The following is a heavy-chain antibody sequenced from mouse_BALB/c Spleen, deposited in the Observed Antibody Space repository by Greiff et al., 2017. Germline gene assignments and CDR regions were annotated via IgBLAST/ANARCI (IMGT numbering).Heavy chain of an antibody. V-gene: IGHV3-6*02. CDR1: GYSITSGYY. CDR2: ISYDGSN. CDR3: AREMYGNYDYAMDY. Sequence: VQLKESGPGLVKPSQSLSLTCSVTGYSITSGYYWNWIRQFPGNKLEWMGYISYDGSNNYNPSLKNRISITRDTSKNQFFLKLNSVTTEDTATYYCAREMYGNYDYAMDYWGQGTSVTVSS. D-gene: IGHD2-10*02. J-gene: IGHJ4*01.